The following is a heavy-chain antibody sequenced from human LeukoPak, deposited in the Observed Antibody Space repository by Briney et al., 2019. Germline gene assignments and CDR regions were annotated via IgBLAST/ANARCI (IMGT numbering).Heavy chain of an antibody. V-gene: IGHV3-21*04. CDR2: IDPSSTYI. CDR3: ARDRSGWPPYYFDY. D-gene: IGHD6-19*01. CDR1: RFTFSSYT. J-gene: IGHJ4*02. Sequence: GGSLRLSCSASRFTFSSYTMNWVRQAPGKGLEWVSSIDPSSTYIYYADSVKGRFTISRDNSKNTLYLQMNSLRAEDTAVYYCARDRSGWPPYYFDYWGQGTLVTVSS.